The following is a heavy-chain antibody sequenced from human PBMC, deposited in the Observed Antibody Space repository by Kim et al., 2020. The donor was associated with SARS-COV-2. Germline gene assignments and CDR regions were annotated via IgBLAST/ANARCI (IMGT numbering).Heavy chain of an antibody. Sequence: SETLSLTCAVSGGSISSSNWWSWVRQPPGKGLEWIGEIYHSGSTNYNPSLKSRVTISVDKSKNQFSLKLSSVTAADTAVYYCASRPLYCSGGSCYGMDVWGQGTTVTVSS. CDR3: ASRPLYCSGGSCYGMDV. V-gene: IGHV4-4*02. J-gene: IGHJ6*02. CDR2: IYHSGST. D-gene: IGHD2-15*01. CDR1: GGSISSSNW.